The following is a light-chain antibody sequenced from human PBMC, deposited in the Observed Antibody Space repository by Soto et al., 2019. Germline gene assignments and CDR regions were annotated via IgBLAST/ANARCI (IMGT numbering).Light chain of an antibody. CDR1: QNINSD. Sequence: EIVMTQSPATLSVSPGESATLSCRASQNINSDLAWYVQKPGQAPRRVIYGASIWGTDVPPRFTGSGSGTEFTLTISGLQSEDFAVYYCQQYNSWPITFGQGTRL. CDR3: QQYNSWPIT. J-gene: IGKJ5*01. V-gene: IGKV3D-15*01. CDR2: GAS.